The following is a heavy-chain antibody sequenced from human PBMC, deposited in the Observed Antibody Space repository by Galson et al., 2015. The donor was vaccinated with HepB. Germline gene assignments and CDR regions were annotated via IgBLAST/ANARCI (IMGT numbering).Heavy chain of an antibody. CDR3: ARVLIPEAAAGTCMDV. V-gene: IGHV1-46*03. CDR1: GYTFTSYY. CDR2: INPSGGST. Sequence: SVKVSCKASGYTFTSYYMHWVRQAPGQGLEWMGIINPSGGSTSYAQKFQGRVTMTRDTSTSTVYMELSSLRSEDTAVYYCARVLIPEAAAGTCMDVWGQGTTVTVSS. J-gene: IGHJ6*02. D-gene: IGHD6-13*01.